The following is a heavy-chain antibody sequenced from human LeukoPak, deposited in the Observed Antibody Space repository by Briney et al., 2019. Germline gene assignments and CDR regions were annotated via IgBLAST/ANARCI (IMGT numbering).Heavy chain of an antibody. V-gene: IGHV3-11*04. D-gene: IGHD3-9*01. J-gene: IGHJ4*02. Sequence: GGSLRLSCAASGFTFTDYYMSWIRQAPGKGLEWLSYISSSGSTIYYADSVKGRFTISRDNAKNSLYLQMNSLRAEDTAVYYCARDQDDILTGYRPPFNYWGQGTLVTVSS. CDR2: ISSSGSTI. CDR3: ARDQDDILTGYRPPFNY. CDR1: GFTFTDYY.